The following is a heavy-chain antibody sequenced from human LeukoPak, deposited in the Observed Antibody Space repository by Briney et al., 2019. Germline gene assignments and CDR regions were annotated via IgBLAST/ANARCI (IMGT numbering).Heavy chain of an antibody. CDR1: GFTFSSYS. J-gene: IGHJ4*02. Sequence: PGGSLRLSCAASGFTFSSYSMNWVRQAPGKGLEWVSSISSSSSYIYYADSGKGRFTISRDNAKNSLYLQMNSLRAEDTAVYYCASTDPAGYSSGWYNYWGQGTLVTVSS. CDR3: ASTDPAGYSSGWYNY. V-gene: IGHV3-21*01. D-gene: IGHD6-19*01. CDR2: ISSSSSYI.